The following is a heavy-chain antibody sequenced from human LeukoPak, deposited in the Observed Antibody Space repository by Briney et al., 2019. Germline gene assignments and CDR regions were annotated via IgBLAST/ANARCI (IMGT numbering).Heavy chain of an antibody. J-gene: IGHJ4*02. CDR1: GYTFTRYD. CDR3: ARGSGLVWGRRFDY. Sequence: ASVKVSCKASGYTFTRYDIHWVRQATGQGREWMGWMNPNSGNTGYAQKFQGRVTMTRNTSISTAYMELSSLRSEDTAVYYCARGSGLVWGRRFDYWGQGTLVTVSS. CDR2: MNPNSGNT. D-gene: IGHD6-19*01. V-gene: IGHV1-8*01.